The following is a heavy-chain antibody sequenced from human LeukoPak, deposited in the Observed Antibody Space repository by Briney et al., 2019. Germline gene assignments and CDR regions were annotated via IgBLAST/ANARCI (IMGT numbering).Heavy chain of an antibody. V-gene: IGHV5-51*01. CDR2: IHPGDSDA. J-gene: IGHJ4*02. D-gene: IGHD5-24*01. Sequence: GESLKISCKASGYTFTSYWIGWVRLVPGKGLDWMGVIHPGDSDARYSPSFQGQVTISADKSISTAYLQWSSLKASDTAMYYCARSGGDGYSPDYWGQGTLVTVPS. CDR3: ARSGGDGYSPDY. CDR1: GYTFTSYW.